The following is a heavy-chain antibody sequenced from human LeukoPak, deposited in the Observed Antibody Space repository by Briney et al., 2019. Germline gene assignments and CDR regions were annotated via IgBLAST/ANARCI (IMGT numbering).Heavy chain of an antibody. J-gene: IGHJ3*02. V-gene: IGHV3-7*03. CDR2: IKQDGSEK. CDR1: GFTFSSYW. D-gene: IGHD3-3*01. CDR3: AKEGDYDYDFWSGYRGGAFDI. Sequence: GGSLRLSCAASGFTFSSYWMSWVRQAPGKGLEWVANIKQDGSEKYYVDSVKGRFTISRDNAKNSLYLQMNSLRAEDTAVYYCAKEGDYDYDFWSGYRGGAFDIWGQGTMVTVSS.